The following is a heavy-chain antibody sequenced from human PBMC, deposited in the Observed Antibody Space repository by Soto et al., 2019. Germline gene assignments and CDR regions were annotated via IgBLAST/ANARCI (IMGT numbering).Heavy chain of an antibody. J-gene: IGHJ5*02. CDR1: ELSFSDSP. Sequence: EQLVESGGGLVQPGGSLTLSCAASELSFSDSPIHWVRQASGKGLQWVGRVRSKAYDYATAYAASVKGRFTISRDDSSNTAYLQMNSLRIEDTAVYYYTRGGSHTWRLDPWGQGTLVTV. CDR2: VRSKAYDYAT. D-gene: IGHD1-26*01. V-gene: IGHV3-73*01. CDR3: TRGGSHTWRLDP.